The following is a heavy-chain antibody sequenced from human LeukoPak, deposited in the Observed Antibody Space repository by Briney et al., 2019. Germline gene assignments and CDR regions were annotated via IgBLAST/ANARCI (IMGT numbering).Heavy chain of an antibody. D-gene: IGHD2-15*01. V-gene: IGHV1-69*01. CDR3: AKDLPSPGWYAFDI. Sequence: SVKVSCKASGGTFSSYAISWVRQAPGQGLEWMGGIIPIFGTTNYAQKFQGRVTITADESTSTAYMELSSLRAEDTAVYYCAKDLPSPGWYAFDIWGQGTMVTVSS. J-gene: IGHJ3*02. CDR1: GGTFSSYA. CDR2: IIPIFGTT.